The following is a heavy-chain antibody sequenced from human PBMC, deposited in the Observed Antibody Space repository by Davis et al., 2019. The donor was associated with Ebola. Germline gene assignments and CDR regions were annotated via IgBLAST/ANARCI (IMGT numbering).Heavy chain of an antibody. J-gene: IGHJ5*02. CDR2: ISSSSSYI. V-gene: IGHV3-21*04. CDR3: ARGDIVVVPAAMPYDP. CDR1: GFTFSSYS. D-gene: IGHD2-2*01. Sequence: PGGSLRLSCAASGFTFSSYSMNWVRQAPGKGLEWVSSISSSSSYIYYADSVKGRFTISRDNAKNSLYLQMNSLRAEDTAVYYCARGDIVVVPAAMPYDPWGQGTLVTVSS.